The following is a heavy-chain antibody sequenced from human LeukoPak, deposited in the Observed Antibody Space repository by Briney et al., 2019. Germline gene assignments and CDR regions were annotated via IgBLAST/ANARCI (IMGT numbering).Heavy chain of an antibody. CDR1: GGTFSSYA. Sequence: ASVKVSCKASGGTFSSYAISWVRQAPGQGLEWMGGIIPFFGTPKYAQKFQGRVTITADESTSTAYMELNSLRSEDTALYYCARDYSSGSVNYFHYRGQGTLVTVSS. D-gene: IGHD6-19*01. CDR2: IIPFFGTP. CDR3: ARDYSSGSVNYFHY. V-gene: IGHV1-69*13. J-gene: IGHJ4*02.